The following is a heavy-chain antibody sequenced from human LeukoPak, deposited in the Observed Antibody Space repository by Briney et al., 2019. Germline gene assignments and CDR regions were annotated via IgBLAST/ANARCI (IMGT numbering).Heavy chain of an antibody. Sequence: PGGSLRLSCAASGFTFSSYSMNWVRQAPGKGLEWVSYISSSSSTIYYADSVKGRFTISRDNAKNSLYLQMNSLRAEDTAVYYCARAPDIVVVPAAYDYWGQGTLVTVSS. CDR3: ARAPDIVVVPAAYDY. V-gene: IGHV3-48*01. D-gene: IGHD2-2*01. J-gene: IGHJ4*02. CDR2: ISSSSSTI. CDR1: GFTFSSYS.